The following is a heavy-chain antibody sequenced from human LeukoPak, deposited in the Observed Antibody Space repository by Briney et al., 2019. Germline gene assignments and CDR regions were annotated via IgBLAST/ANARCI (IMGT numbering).Heavy chain of an antibody. J-gene: IGHJ4*02. CDR3: AGGLGYVRSY. Sequence: GGSLRLTCVPSGLTVTSNYMRWVRQAPGKGLEWVSVTYSGGSTDYADSVKGRFTISRDNSKNTLYLQINSLRVEDTAVYYCAGGLGYVRSYWGQGTLVTVSS. V-gene: IGHV3-66*01. CDR1: GLTVTSNY. D-gene: IGHD2-2*01. CDR2: TYSGGST.